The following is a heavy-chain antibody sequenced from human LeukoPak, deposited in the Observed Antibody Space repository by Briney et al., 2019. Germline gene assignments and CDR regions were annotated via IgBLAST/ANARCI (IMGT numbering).Heavy chain of an antibody. CDR3: ARGYETIRYNWFDP. J-gene: IGHJ5*02. Sequence: ASVKVSCKASGYTFTSYDINWVRQATGQGLEWMGWMNPNSGNSGYAQKFQGRVTMTRNTSISTAYMELSSLRSEDTAVYYCARGYETIRYNWFDPWGQGTLVTVSS. CDR1: GYTFTSYD. D-gene: IGHD3-16*01. CDR2: MNPNSGNS. V-gene: IGHV1-8*01.